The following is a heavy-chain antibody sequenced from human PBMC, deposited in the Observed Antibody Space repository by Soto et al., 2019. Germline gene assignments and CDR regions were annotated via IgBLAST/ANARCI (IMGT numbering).Heavy chain of an antibody. CDR2: ILYTGNT. CDR1: GASVSSYY. Sequence: PSETLSLTCTASGASVSSYYWSWIRQPPGKGLEWLGYILYTGNTNYNPSLKSRVTMSVDTSKNQVSLKLSAVTAADTAVYFCARAAYGSGSYYAPYYYYAMDVWGQGTTVTSP. J-gene: IGHJ6*02. V-gene: IGHV4-59*02. D-gene: IGHD3-10*01. CDR3: ARAAYGSGSYYAPYYYYAMDV.